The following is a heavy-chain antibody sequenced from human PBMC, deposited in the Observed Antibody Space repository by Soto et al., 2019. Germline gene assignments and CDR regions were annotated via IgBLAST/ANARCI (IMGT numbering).Heavy chain of an antibody. J-gene: IGHJ3*02. V-gene: IGHV1-8*01. CDR3: ARGWGGYCSGGSCYSGAFDI. CDR1: GYTFTSYD. D-gene: IGHD2-15*01. Sequence: ASVKVSCKGSGYTFTSYDIDWVRQATGQGLEWMGWMNPNSGNTGYAQKFQGRVTMTRNTSISTAYMELSSLRSEDTAVYYCARGWGGYCSGGSCYSGAFDIWGQGTMVTVSS. CDR2: MNPNSGNT.